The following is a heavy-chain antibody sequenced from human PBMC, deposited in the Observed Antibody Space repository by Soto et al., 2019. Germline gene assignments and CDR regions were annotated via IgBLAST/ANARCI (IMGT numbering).Heavy chain of an antibody. CDR2: ISSSGSTI. J-gene: IGHJ4*02. CDR1: GFTFSDYY. Sequence: GGSLRLSCAASGFTFSDYYMSWIRQAPGKGLEWVSYISSSGSTIYYADSVKGRFTISRDNAKNSLYLQMNSLRAEDTAVYYCASLLTPKETNSDYWGQGTLVTVSS. D-gene: IGHD1-20*01. CDR3: ASLLTPKETNSDY. V-gene: IGHV3-11*01.